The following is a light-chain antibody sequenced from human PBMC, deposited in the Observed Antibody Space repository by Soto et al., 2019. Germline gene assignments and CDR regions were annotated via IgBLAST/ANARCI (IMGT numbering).Light chain of an antibody. Sequence: QSALTQPASVSGSPGQSITVSCTGTSSDVGGYNYVSWYQQHPGKAPRLLIYDVTNRPSGVSNCFSGSKSGITASLTISGLQAEDEADYYCSSYRRGSTYVFGTGTKLTVL. J-gene: IGLJ1*01. V-gene: IGLV2-14*03. CDR3: SSYRRGSTYV. CDR1: SSDVGGYNY. CDR2: DVT.